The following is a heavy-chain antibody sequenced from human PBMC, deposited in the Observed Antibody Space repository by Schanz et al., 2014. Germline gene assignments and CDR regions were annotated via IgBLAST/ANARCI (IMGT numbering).Heavy chain of an antibody. V-gene: IGHV3-48*02. CDR3: ATETYSSSWCFDY. CDR2: ISRSSSTI. D-gene: IGHD6-13*01. Sequence: EVQLVESGGGLVQSGGSLRLSCAASGFSFSDYSMNWVRQAPGKGLEWISYISRSSSTIYYTDSVKGRFTISRDNAKNSVFLQMNGLRDEDTAVYYCATETYSSSWCFDYWGQGTLVTVSS. CDR1: GFSFSDYS. J-gene: IGHJ4*02.